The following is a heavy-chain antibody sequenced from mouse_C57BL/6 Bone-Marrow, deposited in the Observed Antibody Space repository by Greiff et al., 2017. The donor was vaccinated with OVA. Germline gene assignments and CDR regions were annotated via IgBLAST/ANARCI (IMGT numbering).Heavy chain of an antibody. Sequence: LKESGAELVRPGSSVKLSCKDSYFAFMASAMHWVKQRPGHGLEWIGSFTMYSDATEYSENFKGKATLTANTSSSTAYMELSSLTSEDSAVYYCARSLYPLYYAMDYWGQGTSVTVSS. D-gene: IGHD2-1*01. J-gene: IGHJ4*01. CDR2: FTMYSDAT. V-gene: IGHV1-49*01. CDR3: ARSLYPLYYAMDY. CDR1: YFAFMASA.